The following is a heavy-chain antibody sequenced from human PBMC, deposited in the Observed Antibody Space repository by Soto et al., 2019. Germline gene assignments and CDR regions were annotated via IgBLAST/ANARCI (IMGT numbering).Heavy chain of an antibody. J-gene: IGHJ4*02. Sequence: ASVKVSCKASGYTFTSYGISWVRQAPGQGLEWMGWISAYNGNTNYAQKLQGRVTMTTDTSTSTAYMELRSLRSDDTAVYYCARDSNYYDSSGYYYGFDYWGQGTLVTVSS. CDR2: ISAYNGNT. D-gene: IGHD3-22*01. CDR1: GYTFTSYG. V-gene: IGHV1-18*01. CDR3: ARDSNYYDSSGYYYGFDY.